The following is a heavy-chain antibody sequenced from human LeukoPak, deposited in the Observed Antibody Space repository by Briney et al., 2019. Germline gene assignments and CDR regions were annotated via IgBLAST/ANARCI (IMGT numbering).Heavy chain of an antibody. D-gene: IGHD3-22*01. V-gene: IGHV3-21*01. CDR3: ARATTYYYDSSGHDY. CDR2: ISSSSSYI. CDR1: GFTFSDYD. Sequence: GGSLRLSCAASGFTFSDYDMNWVRQAPGKGLEWVSSISSSSSYIYYADSVKGRFTISRDNAKNSLYLQMNSLRAEDAAVYYCARATTYYYDSSGHDYWGQGTLVTVSS. J-gene: IGHJ4*02.